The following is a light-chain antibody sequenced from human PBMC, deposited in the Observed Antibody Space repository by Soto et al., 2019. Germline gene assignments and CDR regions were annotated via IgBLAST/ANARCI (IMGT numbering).Light chain of an antibody. CDR1: SSDVGGYNY. CDR3: CSYAGTFVV. V-gene: IGLV2-11*01. J-gene: IGLJ2*01. CDR2: DVN. Sequence: QSALTQPRSVSGSPGQSVTISCTGTSSDVGGYNYVSWYQQHPGKVLKLMIYDVNKRPSGVPDRFSGSKSGNTASLTISGLQAEDEADYYCCSYAGTFVVFGGGTKLTVL.